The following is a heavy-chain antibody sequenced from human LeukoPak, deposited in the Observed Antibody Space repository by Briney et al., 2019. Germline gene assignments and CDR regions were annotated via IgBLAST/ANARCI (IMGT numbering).Heavy chain of an antibody. D-gene: IGHD2-2*01. J-gene: IGHJ6*03. V-gene: IGHV4-39*01. CDR2: IYYSGST. CDR1: GGSISSSSYY. CDR3: ARYPKHTTGYCSSTSCFYMDV. Sequence: PSETLSLTCTVSGGSISSSSYYWGWIRQPPGKGLEWIGSIYYSGSTYYNPSLKSRVTISVDTSKNQFSLKLSSVTAADTAVYYCARYPKHTTGYCSSTSCFYMDVWGKGTTVTVSS.